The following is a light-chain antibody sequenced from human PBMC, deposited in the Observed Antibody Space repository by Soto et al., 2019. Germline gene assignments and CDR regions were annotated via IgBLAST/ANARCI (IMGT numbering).Light chain of an antibody. V-gene: IGKV3-11*01. CDR3: QQRDIWPPLT. CDR2: DAT. Sequence: VLTQSPVTLSLSPGETATLFCKASQSVGIYLGWFQQKPGQAPRVLIYDATNRAGGVPDRFSGSGSGTDFTLTISSLEAEDSAVYYCQQRDIWPPLTSGGGTKLEIK. CDR1: QSVGIY. J-gene: IGKJ4*01.